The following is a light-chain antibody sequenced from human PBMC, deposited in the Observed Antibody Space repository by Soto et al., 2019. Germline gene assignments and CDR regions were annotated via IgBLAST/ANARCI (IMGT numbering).Light chain of an antibody. Sequence: EIVMTQSPATLSVSPGERATLSCRASRGVSANYLAWYQQKPGQAPTLLIYGASIRAAGIPDRFSGSGSGTDFTLTIRRLEPDDFAVYDCQQYGSSPRTFGQVIKV. CDR1: RGVSANY. V-gene: IGKV3-20*01. J-gene: IGKJ1*01. CDR3: QQYGSSPRT. CDR2: GAS.